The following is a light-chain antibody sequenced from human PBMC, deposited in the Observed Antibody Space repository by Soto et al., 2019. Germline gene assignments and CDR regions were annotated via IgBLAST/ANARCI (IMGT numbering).Light chain of an antibody. V-gene: IGKV3-20*01. CDR3: QQYVTSSPRT. CDR1: HTISSSY. J-gene: IGKJ1*01. CDR2: GIS. Sequence: EIVLTQSPGTLSLSPGERATLSCRASHTISSSYLAWYQQKPGQAPRLLMYGISRSATGIPDRFSGSGSGTDFTLAISRLEPEDFAVYYCQQYVTSSPRTFGQGTKVEIE.